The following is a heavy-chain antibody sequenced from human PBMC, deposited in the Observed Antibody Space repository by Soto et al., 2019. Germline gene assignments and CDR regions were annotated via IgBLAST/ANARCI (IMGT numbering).Heavy chain of an antibody. CDR2: INHSGST. D-gene: IGHD3-9*01. V-gene: IGHV4-34*01. CDR3: ARQVLRYFDWLSSADGMDV. Sequence: PSETLSLTCAVYGGSFSGYYWSWIRQPPGKGLEWIGEINHSGSTNYNPSLKSRVTISVDTSKNQFSLKLSSVTAADTAVYYCARQVLRYFDWLSSADGMDVWGQGTTATVSS. J-gene: IGHJ6*02. CDR1: GGSFSGYY.